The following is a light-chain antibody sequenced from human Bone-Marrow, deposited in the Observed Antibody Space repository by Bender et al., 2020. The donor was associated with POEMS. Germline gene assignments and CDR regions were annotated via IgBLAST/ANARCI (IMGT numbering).Light chain of an antibody. J-gene: IGLJ1*01. CDR3: SSYTSSTPYV. Sequence: QSALTQPASVSGSPGQSITISCTGSSSDVGSDNLVSWYQHHPGKPPKLIIYEGSKRPSGVPDRFSGSKSDNTASLTISGLQAEDEADYYCSSYTSSTPYVFGTGTKVTVL. CDR1: SSDVGSDNL. V-gene: IGLV2-14*02. CDR2: EGS.